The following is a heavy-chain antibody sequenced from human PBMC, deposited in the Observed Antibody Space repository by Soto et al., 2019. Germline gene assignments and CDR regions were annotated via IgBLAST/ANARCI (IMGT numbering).Heavy chain of an antibody. D-gene: IGHD2-21*01. CDR1: GFTFSDYF. Sequence: PGGSLRLSCAASGFTFSDYFMSWIRQAPGKGLAWISSISSTGSATYYADSVKGRFTISRDVADNSLYLEMNSLGADDTAVYYCARDVFSTQTTLTNWFDPWGQGTLVTVSS. CDR3: ARDVFSTQTTLTNWFDP. CDR2: ISSTGSAT. V-gene: IGHV3-11*01. J-gene: IGHJ5*02.